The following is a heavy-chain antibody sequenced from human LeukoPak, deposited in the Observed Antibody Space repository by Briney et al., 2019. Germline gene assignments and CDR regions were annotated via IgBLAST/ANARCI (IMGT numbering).Heavy chain of an antibody. CDR1: GFTFSSYW. V-gene: IGHV3-7*03. CDR2: IKQDGSEK. Sequence: PGGSLRLSCAASGFTFSSYWMSWVRQAPGKGLEWVANIKQDGSEKYYVDSVKGRFTISRDNAKNSLYLQMNSLRAEDTAVYFCAKRGVVIRVILVGFHKEANYFDSWGQGALVTVSS. J-gene: IGHJ4*02. CDR3: AKRGVVIRVILVGFHKEANYFDS. D-gene: IGHD3-22*01.